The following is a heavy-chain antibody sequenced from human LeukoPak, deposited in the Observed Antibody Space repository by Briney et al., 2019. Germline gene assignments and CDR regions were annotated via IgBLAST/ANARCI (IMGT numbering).Heavy chain of an antibody. CDR1: GYTFTGYF. CDR3: ARDLKSRGGSSGRYFDWFDP. J-gene: IGHJ5*02. Sequence: ASVKVSCKASGYTFTGYFMHWVRQAPGQGLEWMGWINPNSGGTNYAQKFQGRVTMTRDTSISTAYMELSRLRSDDTAVYYCARDLKSRGGSSGRYFDWFDPWGQGTLVTVSS. CDR2: INPNSGGT. V-gene: IGHV1-2*02. D-gene: IGHD6-19*01.